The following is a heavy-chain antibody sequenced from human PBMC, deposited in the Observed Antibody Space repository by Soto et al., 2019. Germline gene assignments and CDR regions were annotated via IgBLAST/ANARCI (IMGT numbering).Heavy chain of an antibody. J-gene: IGHJ4*02. CDR2: ISSSGSTI. Sequence: PGGSLRLSCAASGFTFSDYYMSWIRQAPGKGLEWVSYISSSGSTIYYADPVKGRFTISRDNAKNSLYLQMNSLRAEDTAVYYCARVYSSGWYDLFDYWGQGTLVTVSS. D-gene: IGHD6-19*01. CDR3: ARVYSSGWYDLFDY. CDR1: GFTFSDYY. V-gene: IGHV3-11*01.